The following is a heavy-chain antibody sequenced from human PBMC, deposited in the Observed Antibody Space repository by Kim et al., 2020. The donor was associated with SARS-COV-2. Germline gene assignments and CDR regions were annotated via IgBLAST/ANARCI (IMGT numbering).Heavy chain of an antibody. CDR2: INHSGST. J-gene: IGHJ3*02. Sequence: SETLSLTCAVYGGSFSGYYWSWIRQPPGKGLEWIGEINHSGSTNYNPSLKSRVTISVDTSKNQFSLKLSSVTAADTAVYYCARGEYCVDIWGQRTMVTVSS. V-gene: IGHV4-34*01. CDR3: ARGEYCVDI. CDR1: GGSFSGYY. D-gene: IGHD2-21*01.